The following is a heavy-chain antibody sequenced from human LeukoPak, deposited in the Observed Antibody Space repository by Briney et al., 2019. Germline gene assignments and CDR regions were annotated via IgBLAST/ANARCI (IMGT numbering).Heavy chain of an antibody. CDR2: IFYSGST. Sequence: SETLSLTCTVSTGSISTSNYYWGWVRQPPGKALERIANIFYSGSTYYSPSLKSRVTISLDTSKNQFSLKLSSVTAADTAVYYCARGPWRVFNYYGSGSYVYWGQGTLVTVSS. D-gene: IGHD3-10*01. CDR1: TGSISTSNYY. V-gene: IGHV4-39*07. CDR3: ARGPWRVFNYYGSGSYVY. J-gene: IGHJ4*02.